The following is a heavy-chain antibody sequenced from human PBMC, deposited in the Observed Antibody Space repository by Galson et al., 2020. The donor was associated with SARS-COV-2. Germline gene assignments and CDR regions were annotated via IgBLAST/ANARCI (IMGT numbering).Heavy chain of an antibody. D-gene: IGHD6-19*01. J-gene: IGHJ4*02. CDR3: VRLGSGSYGGRWCDY. CDR2: MYYTGIT. Sequence: PSQTLSLTCTVSGDSITSRSSYWGWIRQPPGAGLEWIVSMYYTGITYYNPSLKSRVTISGDTSRNQFSLKMRSVTAADTAVYYCVRLGSGSYGGRWCDYWGRGALVIVSS. CDR1: GDSITSRSSY. V-gene: IGHV4-39*01.